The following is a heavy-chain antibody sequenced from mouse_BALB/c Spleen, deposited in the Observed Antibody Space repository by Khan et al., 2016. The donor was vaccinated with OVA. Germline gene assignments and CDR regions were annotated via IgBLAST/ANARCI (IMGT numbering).Heavy chain of an antibody. D-gene: IGHD2-10*01. CDR2: INTYTGEP. V-gene: IGHV9-3-1*01. CDR3: ARPPYFSYTLDY. CDR1: GYTFTNYG. Sequence: LVESGPELKKPGETVKISCKASGYTFTNYGMNWVKQSPGKALKWMGWINTYTGEPTYADDFKGRFAFSLETSASTAYLQINNLKNEDTATYFYARPPYFSYTLDYWGQGSSVTVAS. J-gene: IGHJ4*01.